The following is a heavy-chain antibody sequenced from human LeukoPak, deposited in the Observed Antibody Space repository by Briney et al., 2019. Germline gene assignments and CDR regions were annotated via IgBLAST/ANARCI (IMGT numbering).Heavy chain of an antibody. CDR2: IYPGDSDT. V-gene: IGHV5-51*01. CDR3: ARHIFSSSYFDY. Sequence: GESLKISCKGSGYTFTSHWIGWVRQMPGKGLEWMGIIYPGDSDTRYSPSFQGQVTISADQSISTAYLQWSSLKASDTAMYYCARHIFSSSYFDYWGQGTLVTVSS. D-gene: IGHD6-6*01. CDR1: GYTFTSHW. J-gene: IGHJ4*02.